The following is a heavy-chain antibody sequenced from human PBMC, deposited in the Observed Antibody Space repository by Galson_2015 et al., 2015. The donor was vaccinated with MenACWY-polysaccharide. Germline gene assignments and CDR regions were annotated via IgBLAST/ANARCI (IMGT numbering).Heavy chain of an antibody. J-gene: IGHJ4*02. CDR1: GFAFNSYT. D-gene: IGHD6-19*01. Sequence: SLRLSCAASGFAFNSYTMSWVRQAPGKGLEWVSAISGSGASTYYADSVKGRFTISRDNSKNTLYLQMNSLRADDTAVYYCARAPRRDNRFGWFDYWSQGTLVTVSS. CDR3: ARAPRRDNRFGWFDY. V-gene: IGHV3-23*01. CDR2: ISGSGAST.